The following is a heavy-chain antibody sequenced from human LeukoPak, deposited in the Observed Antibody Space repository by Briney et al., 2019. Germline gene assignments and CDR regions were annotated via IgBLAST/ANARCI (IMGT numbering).Heavy chain of an antibody. CDR2: ISSSSSYI. CDR1: GFTFSSYS. CDR3: ARAGDGQQLRYFDY. Sequence: GGSLRLSCVASGFTFSSYSMNWVRQAPGKGLEWVSSISSSSSYIYYADSVKGRFTISRDNAKNSLYLQMNSLRAEDTAVYYCARAGDGQQLRYFDYWGQGTLVTVSS. J-gene: IGHJ4*02. D-gene: IGHD6-13*01. V-gene: IGHV3-21*01.